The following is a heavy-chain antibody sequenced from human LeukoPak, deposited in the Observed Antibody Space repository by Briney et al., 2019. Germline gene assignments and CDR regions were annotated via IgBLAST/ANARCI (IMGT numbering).Heavy chain of an antibody. V-gene: IGHV3-7*01. CDR3: ARDQLGSAFDAFDI. D-gene: IGHD6-19*01. CDR2: IKQDGSEK. J-gene: IGHJ3*02. CDR1: GFTFSSYA. Sequence: GGSLRLSCAASGFTFSSYAMSWVRQAPGKGLEWVANIKQDGSEKYYVDSVKGRFTISRDNAKNSLYLQMNSLRAEDTAVYYCARDQLGSAFDAFDIWGQGTMVTVSS.